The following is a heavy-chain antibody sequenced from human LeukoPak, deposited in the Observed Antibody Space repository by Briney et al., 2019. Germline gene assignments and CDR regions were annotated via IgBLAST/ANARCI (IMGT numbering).Heavy chain of an antibody. CDR3: VSPYYYGSGSYSGNAFDI. Sequence: SETLSLTCAVYGGSFSGYYWSWIRQPPGKGLEWIGEINHSGSTNYNPSLKSRVTISVDTSKNQFSLKLSSVTAADTAVYYCVSPYYYGSGSYSGNAFDIWGQGTMVTVSS. J-gene: IGHJ3*02. D-gene: IGHD3-10*01. V-gene: IGHV4-34*01. CDR1: GGSFSGYY. CDR2: INHSGST.